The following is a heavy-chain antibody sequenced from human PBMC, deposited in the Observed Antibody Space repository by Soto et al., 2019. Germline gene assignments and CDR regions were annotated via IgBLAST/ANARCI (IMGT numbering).Heavy chain of an antibody. V-gene: IGHV4-39*01. CDR2: VSHSGST. CDR1: GGSVSSVVYF. Sequence: QLQLQESGPGLVKPSDNLSLTCTVSGGSVSSVVYFWAWIRQPPGKGLEWIGTVSHSGSTNYNPSLKSRVFISVDTSKNQFSLKVTSVTAADTALYYCARSIFADDTWFDPWGQGTQVIVAS. D-gene: IGHD3-3*02. J-gene: IGHJ5*02. CDR3: ARSIFADDTWFDP.